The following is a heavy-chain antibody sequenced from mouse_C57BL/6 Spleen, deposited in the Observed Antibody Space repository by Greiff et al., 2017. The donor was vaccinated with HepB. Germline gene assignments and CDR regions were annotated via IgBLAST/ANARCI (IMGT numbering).Heavy chain of an antibody. CDR1: GFTFSDYG. Sequence: EVKLMESGGGLVKPGGSLKLSCAASGFTFSDYGMHWVRQAPEKGLEWVAYISSGSSTIYYADKVKGRFTISRDNAENTLFLQMTSLRSEDTSMYYCARMLGRPFYYAMDYWGQGTSVTVSS. J-gene: IGHJ4*01. CDR2: ISSGSSTI. V-gene: IGHV5-17*01. CDR3: ARMLGRPFYYAMDY. D-gene: IGHD1-1*01.